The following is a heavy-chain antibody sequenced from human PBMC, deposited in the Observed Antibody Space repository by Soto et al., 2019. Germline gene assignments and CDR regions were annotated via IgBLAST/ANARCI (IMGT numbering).Heavy chain of an antibody. J-gene: IGHJ3*01. Sequence: GESLKISCKGSGYSFTSYWIGWVRQMPGKGLEWMGIIYPGDSDTRYSPSFQGQVTISADKSISTAYLQGSGLKASDTAMYYWAKLKLRRMAYNGYAFGFWGQGTMGPVSS. D-gene: IGHD1-1*01. V-gene: IGHV5-51*01. CDR1: GYSFTSYW. CDR2: IYPGDSDT. CDR3: AKLKLRRMAYNGYAFGF.